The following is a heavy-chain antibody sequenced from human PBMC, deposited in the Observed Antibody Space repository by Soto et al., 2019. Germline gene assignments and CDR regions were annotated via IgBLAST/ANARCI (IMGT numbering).Heavy chain of an antibody. D-gene: IGHD3-22*01. CDR1: GFTFNSYA. CDR3: AKDRNYYDSSGYDY. V-gene: IGHV3-23*01. J-gene: IGHJ4*02. CDR2: IIGSGGST. Sequence: GSLRLSCAASGFTFNSYAMSWVRQAPGKGLEWVSTIIGSGGSTYYADSVKGRFSVSRDNSKNTLCLQMNSLRAEDTAVYYCAKDRNYYDSSGYDYWGQGTLVTVSS.